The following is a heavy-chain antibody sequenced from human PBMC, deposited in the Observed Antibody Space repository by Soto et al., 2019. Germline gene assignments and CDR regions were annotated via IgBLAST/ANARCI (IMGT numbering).Heavy chain of an antibody. D-gene: IGHD6-13*01. Sequence: PGESLKISCKGSGYSFTSYWIGWVRQMAGKGLEWMGIIYPGDSDTRYSPSFQGQVTISADKSISTAYLQWSSLKASDTAMYYCARLAIIEAAAPGGWFDPWGQGTLVTVSS. J-gene: IGHJ5*02. CDR3: ARLAIIEAAAPGGWFDP. CDR1: GYSFTSYW. V-gene: IGHV5-51*01. CDR2: IYPGDSDT.